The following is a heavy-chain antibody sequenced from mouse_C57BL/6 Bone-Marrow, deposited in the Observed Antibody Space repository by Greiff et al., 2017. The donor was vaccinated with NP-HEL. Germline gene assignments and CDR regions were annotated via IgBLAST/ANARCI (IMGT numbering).Heavy chain of an antibody. D-gene: IGHD4-1*01. CDR2: INPSTGGT. Sequence: VQLQQSGPELVKPGASVKISCKASGYSFTGYYMNWVKQSPEKSLEWIGEINPSTGGTTYNQKFKAKATLTVDKSSSTAYMQLKSLTSEDSAVYYCARLGRNWWYFDVWGTGTTVTVSS. CDR1: GYSFTGYY. CDR3: ARLGRNWWYFDV. V-gene: IGHV1-42*01. J-gene: IGHJ1*03.